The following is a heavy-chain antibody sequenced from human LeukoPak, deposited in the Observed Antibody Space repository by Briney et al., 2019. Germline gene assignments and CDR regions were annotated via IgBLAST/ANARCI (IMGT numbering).Heavy chain of an antibody. Sequence: GGSLRLSCAASGFTFSSYAMSWVRQAPGKGLEWVSAISGSGGSTYYADSVKGRFTISRDNSKSTLYLQMNSLRAEATAVYYCAKGDFWSDTDCWGQGTLVTVSS. CDR2: ISGSGGST. D-gene: IGHD3-3*01. J-gene: IGHJ4*02. CDR3: AKGDFWSDTDC. V-gene: IGHV3-23*01. CDR1: GFTFSSYA.